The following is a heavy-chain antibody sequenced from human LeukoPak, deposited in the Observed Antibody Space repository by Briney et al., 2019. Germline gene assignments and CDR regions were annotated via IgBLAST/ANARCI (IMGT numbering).Heavy chain of an antibody. Sequence: ASVTVSCKASGGTFSSYAISWVRQAPGQGLEWMGRIIPILGIANYARKFQGRVTITADKSTSTAYMELSSLRSEDTAVYYCARASSRFLEWFWFDPRGQGTLVTVSS. CDR2: IIPILGIA. J-gene: IGHJ5*02. CDR3: ARASSRFLEWFWFDP. V-gene: IGHV1-69*04. CDR1: GGTFSSYA. D-gene: IGHD3-3*01.